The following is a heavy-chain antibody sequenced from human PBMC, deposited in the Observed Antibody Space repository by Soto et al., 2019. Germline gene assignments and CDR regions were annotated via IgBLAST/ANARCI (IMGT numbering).Heavy chain of an antibody. V-gene: IGHV1-69*06. Sequence: QMQLVQSGAEVKKPGSSVKVSCKAFGGTFNTYTIDWVRQAPGQGLEWMGGIIPIFGAPTYAQKFQGRVTIIADKSTSTAYMELSSLRSEDTALYYCARAGPVSGNHAFDIWGQGTLVTVSS. J-gene: IGHJ3*02. CDR2: IIPIFGAP. CDR1: GGTFNTYT. D-gene: IGHD6-19*01. CDR3: ARAGPVSGNHAFDI.